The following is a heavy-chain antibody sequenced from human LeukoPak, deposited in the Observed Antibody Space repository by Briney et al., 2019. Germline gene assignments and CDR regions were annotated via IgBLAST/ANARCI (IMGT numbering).Heavy chain of an antibody. CDR3: AREGPYDSSVYGDY. Sequence: GGSLRLSCAASGSTFSSYSMNWVRQAPGKGLEWVSYISSSSSTIYYADSVKGRFTISRDNAKNSLYLQMNSLRDEDTAVYYCAREGPYDSSVYGDYWGQGTLVTVSS. J-gene: IGHJ4*02. V-gene: IGHV3-48*02. CDR1: GSTFSSYS. D-gene: IGHD3-22*01. CDR2: ISSSSSTI.